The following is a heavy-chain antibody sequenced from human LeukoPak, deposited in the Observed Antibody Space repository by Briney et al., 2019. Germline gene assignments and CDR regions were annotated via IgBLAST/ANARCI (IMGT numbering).Heavy chain of an antibody. V-gene: IGHV3-23*01. CDR2: IGGSNGIT. Sequence: GGSLRLSCAASRFTFNSYAMSWVRQAPGKGLEWVSVIGGSNGITFYVGSVKGRFTISRDNSKNTLYLQMNSLRAEDTAVYYCARDRSVPDAFDIWGQGTMVTVSS. J-gene: IGHJ3*02. CDR1: RFTFNSYA. CDR3: ARDRSVPDAFDI.